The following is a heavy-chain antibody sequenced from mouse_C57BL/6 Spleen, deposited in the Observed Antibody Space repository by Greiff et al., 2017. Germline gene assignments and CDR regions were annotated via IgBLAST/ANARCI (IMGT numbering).Heavy chain of an antibody. J-gene: IGHJ4*01. Sequence: VQLQQSGTVLARPGASVKMSCKTSGYTFTSYWMHWVKQRPGQGLEWIGAIYPGNSDTSYNQKFKGKAKLTAVTSASTAYMELSRLTNEDSAVYYCTRSSLWLRYAMDYWGQGTSVTVSS. CDR1: GYTFTSYW. CDR2: IYPGNSDT. V-gene: IGHV1-5*01. D-gene: IGHD2-2*01. CDR3: TRSSLWLRYAMDY.